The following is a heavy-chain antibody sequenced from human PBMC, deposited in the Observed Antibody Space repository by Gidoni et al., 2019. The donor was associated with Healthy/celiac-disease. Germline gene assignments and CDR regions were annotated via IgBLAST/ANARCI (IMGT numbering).Heavy chain of an antibody. D-gene: IGHD6-13*01. CDR1: GGSISSGGYY. CDR2: IYYSGST. J-gene: IGHJ4*02. CDR3: ARGRSSSWYMGCDY. V-gene: IGHV4-31*03. Sequence: QVQLQESGPGLVKPSQTLSLTCTVSGGSISSGGYYWSWIRQHPGKGLEWIGYIYYSGSTYYNPSLKSRVTISVDTSKNQFSLKLSSVTAADTPVYYCARGRSSSWYMGCDYWGQGTLVTVSS.